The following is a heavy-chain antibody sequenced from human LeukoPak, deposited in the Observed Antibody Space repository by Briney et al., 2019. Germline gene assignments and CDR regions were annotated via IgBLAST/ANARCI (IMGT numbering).Heavy chain of an antibody. CDR3: ARGGSYYDY. CDR2: IYTTGST. CDR1: GGSISTGDYY. V-gene: IGHV4-61*02. Sequence: SQTLSLTCIVSGGSISTGDYYCSWIRQPAGKGLEWIGRIYTTGSTNYNPSLESRVTISVDTSKNHFSLKLSSVTAADTAMYYCARGGSYYDYWGQGTLVTVSS. J-gene: IGHJ4*02. D-gene: IGHD1-26*01.